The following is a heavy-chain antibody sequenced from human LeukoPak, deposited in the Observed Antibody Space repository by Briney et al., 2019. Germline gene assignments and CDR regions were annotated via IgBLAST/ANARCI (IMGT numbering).Heavy chain of an antibody. D-gene: IGHD1-26*01. J-gene: IGHJ3*02. CDR3: ARGGSYLSAFDI. V-gene: IGHV3-53*01. CDR2: IYSGGST. CDR1: GFTVSSNY. Sequence: PGGSLRLSCAASGFTVSSNYMSWGRQALGKGLEWVSIIYSGGSTFYADSVKGRFTISRDNSKNTLYLQMNSLRAEDTAVYYCARGGSYLSAFDIWGQGTMVTVSS.